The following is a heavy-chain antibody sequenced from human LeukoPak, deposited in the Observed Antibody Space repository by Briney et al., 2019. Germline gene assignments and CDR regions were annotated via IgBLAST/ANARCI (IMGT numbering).Heavy chain of an antibody. D-gene: IGHD2-15*01. CDR1: GFTFSSYW. CDR3: ARVGVVVAATPGLNWFDP. J-gene: IGHJ5*02. V-gene: IGHV3-74*01. Sequence: GGSLRLSCAASGFTFSSYWTHWVRQAPGKGLVWVSCINTDGSSTSYADSVKGRFTISRDNAKNSLYLQMNSLRAEDTAVYYCARVGVVVAATPGLNWFDPWGQGALVTVSS. CDR2: INTDGSST.